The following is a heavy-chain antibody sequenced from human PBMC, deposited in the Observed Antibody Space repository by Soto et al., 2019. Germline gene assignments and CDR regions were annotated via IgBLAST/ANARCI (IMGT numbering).Heavy chain of an antibody. Sequence: PGGSLRLSCAASGFTFSSYAMIWVRQAPGKGLEWVSAISVSGGSTYYADSVKGRFTISRDNSKNTLYLQMNSLRAEDTAVYYCAKVRDYDSSDPNAFDIWGQGAMVTVSS. V-gene: IGHV3-23*01. CDR1: GFTFSSYA. J-gene: IGHJ3*02. CDR3: AKVRDYDSSDPNAFDI. D-gene: IGHD3-22*01. CDR2: ISVSGGST.